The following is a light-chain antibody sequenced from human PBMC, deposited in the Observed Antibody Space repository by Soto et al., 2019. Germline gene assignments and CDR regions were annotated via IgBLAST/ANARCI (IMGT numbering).Light chain of an antibody. Sequence: EIVMTQSPATLSVSPGERATLSCRASQTVNRNLAWYQQKPGQAPRLLIYGASSRATGIPARFSGSGSGTDFTLAISSLQSEDFAVYYCQQYNNWPRTFGQGTKVEI. V-gene: IGKV3-15*01. CDR1: QTVNRN. CDR3: QQYNNWPRT. J-gene: IGKJ1*01. CDR2: GAS.